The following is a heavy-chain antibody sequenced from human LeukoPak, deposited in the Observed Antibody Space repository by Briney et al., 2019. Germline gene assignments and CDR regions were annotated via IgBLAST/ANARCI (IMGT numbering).Heavy chain of an antibody. CDR2: ISWNSGRI. CDR1: GFTLDDYA. V-gene: IGHV3-9*01. Sequence: PGRSLRLSCAASGFTLDDYAMHWVRQAPGKGLEWVSGISWNSGRIGYADSVKGRFTISRDNANNSLFLQMNSLRAEDTAVYYCARVGKTITIFGVVTSFDYWGQGTLVTVSS. J-gene: IGHJ4*02. D-gene: IGHD3-3*01. CDR3: ARVGKTITIFGVVTSFDY.